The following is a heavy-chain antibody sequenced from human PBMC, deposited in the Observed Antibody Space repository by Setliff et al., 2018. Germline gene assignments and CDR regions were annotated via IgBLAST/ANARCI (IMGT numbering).Heavy chain of an antibody. CDR2: INNYRFKT. D-gene: IGHD3-22*01. V-gene: IGHV1-18*01. CDR3: ARINFYFSSGSSYDLDY. Sequence: ASVMVSCQTSGCTFTNYGITWVRQAPGQGREGMGWINNYRFKTNYHQKFLDRVTVIPDTSTGTAYMELGSLTSDETAIYYCARINFYFSSGSSYDLDYWGPGTLVTVSS. J-gene: IGHJ4*02. CDR1: GCTFTNYG.